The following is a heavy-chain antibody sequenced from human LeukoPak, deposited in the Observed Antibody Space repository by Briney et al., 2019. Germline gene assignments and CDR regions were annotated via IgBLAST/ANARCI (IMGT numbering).Heavy chain of an antibody. Sequence: PGGSLRLSCAASGFTFSSYAMSWVRQAPGKGLEWVGRIKSKTDGGTTDYAAPVKGRFTISRDDSKNTLYLQMNSLKTEDTAVYYCTGLGELSLGTFDYWGQGTLVTVSS. CDR3: TGLGELSLGTFDY. V-gene: IGHV3-15*01. CDR2: IKSKTDGGTT. J-gene: IGHJ4*02. CDR1: GFTFSSYA. D-gene: IGHD3-16*02.